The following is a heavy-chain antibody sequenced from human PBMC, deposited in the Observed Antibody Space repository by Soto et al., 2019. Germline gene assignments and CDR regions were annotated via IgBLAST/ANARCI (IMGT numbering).Heavy chain of an antibody. V-gene: IGHV4-39*01. CDR2: IFYLGSS. D-gene: IGHD3-3*02. CDR3: ARHSLALRKNNWFDP. Sequence: KTSETLSLTWTVSGDSIISSDFYWGWVRQPPGKGLEWIGSIFYLGSSYYNPSLKSRVTMSVGTSKNPFSLRLRSVTAADTALYFCARHSLALRKNNWFDPWGQGIMVTVSS. J-gene: IGHJ5*02. CDR1: GDSIISSDFY.